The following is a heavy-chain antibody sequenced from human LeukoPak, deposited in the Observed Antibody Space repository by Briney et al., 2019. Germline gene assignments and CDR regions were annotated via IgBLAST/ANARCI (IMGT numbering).Heavy chain of an antibody. D-gene: IGHD2-8*01. CDR2: IHQHGNEK. CDR1: GFTCSNYW. J-gene: IGHJ4*02. V-gene: IGHV3-7*01. Sequence: GGSLRLSCAASGFTCSNYWMSWVRQAPGKGREWVASIHQHGNEKYFVDSVRGRFTISRDNAKNSLYLQMSSLRAEDTAVYYCATLNGPLFEYWGQGTLVTVSS. CDR3: ATLNGPLFEY.